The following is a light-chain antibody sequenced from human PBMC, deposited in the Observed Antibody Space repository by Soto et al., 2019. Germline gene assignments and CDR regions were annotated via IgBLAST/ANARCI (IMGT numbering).Light chain of an antibody. CDR2: DVN. CDR3: SSYSSSSTRLV. V-gene: IGLV2-14*03. Sequence: QSVLTQPASVSGSPGQSITISCTGTSSDVGGYNYVSWYQHHPDKAPKLMIYDVNNWPSGVSNRFSGSKSGNTASLTISGLQAEDEADYYCSSYSSSSTRLVFGGGTKLTVL. CDR1: SSDVGGYNY. J-gene: IGLJ2*01.